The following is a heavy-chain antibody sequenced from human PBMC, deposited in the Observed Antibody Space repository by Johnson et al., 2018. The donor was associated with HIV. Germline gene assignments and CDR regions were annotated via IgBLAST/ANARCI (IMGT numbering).Heavy chain of an antibody. D-gene: IGHD6-6*01. J-gene: IGHJ3*02. Sequence: VQLVESGGGVVRPGGSLRLSCAASGFTFDDYAMSWVRQAPGKGLEWVANIKQDGSEKYYVDSVKGRFIISRDNAKNSLYLQMNSLRAEDTGVYYCARANGQLGGAFDIWGQGTMVTVSS. CDR1: GFTFDDYA. CDR2: IKQDGSEK. V-gene: IGHV3-7*05. CDR3: ARANGQLGGAFDI.